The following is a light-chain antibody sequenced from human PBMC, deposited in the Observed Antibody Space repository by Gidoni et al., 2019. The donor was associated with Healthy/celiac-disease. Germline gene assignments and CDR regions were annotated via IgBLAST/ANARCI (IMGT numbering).Light chain of an antibody. CDR2: DAS. V-gene: IGKV3-11*01. Sequence: ELVLTQSPATLSLSPGERATLPCRASQSVSSYLAWYQQKPGQAPRLLIYDASNRATGIPARFSGSGSGTDFTITISSLEPEEFAVYYCQQRSNWPSFGQGTKLEIK. J-gene: IGKJ2*01. CDR3: QQRSNWPS. CDR1: QSVSSY.